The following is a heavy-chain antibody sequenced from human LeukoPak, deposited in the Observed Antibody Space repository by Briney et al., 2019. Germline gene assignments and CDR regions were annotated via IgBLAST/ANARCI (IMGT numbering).Heavy chain of an antibody. Sequence: GGSLRLSCAASGFTFSSYAMSWVRQAPGKGLEWVSAISGSGGSTYYADSVKGRFTISRDNSKNTLYLRMNSLRAEDTAVYYCANYVWGSYSLFDYWGQGTLVTVSS. CDR1: GFTFSSYA. CDR3: ANYVWGSYSLFDY. CDR2: ISGSGGST. V-gene: IGHV3-23*01. J-gene: IGHJ4*02. D-gene: IGHD3-16*01.